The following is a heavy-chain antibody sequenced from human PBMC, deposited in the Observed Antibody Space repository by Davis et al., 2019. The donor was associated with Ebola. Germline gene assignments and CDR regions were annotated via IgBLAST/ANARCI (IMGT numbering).Heavy chain of an antibody. CDR2: INHSGST. CDR3: ARSGYSGYCFDY. CDR1: GGSISSYY. V-gene: IGHV4-34*01. J-gene: IGHJ4*02. Sequence: MPSETLSLTCTVSGGSISSYYWSWIRQPPGKGLEWIGEINHSGSTNYNPSLKSRVTISVDKSKNQFSLKLSSVTAADTAVYYCARSGYSGYCFDYWGQGTLVTVSS. D-gene: IGHD3-22*01.